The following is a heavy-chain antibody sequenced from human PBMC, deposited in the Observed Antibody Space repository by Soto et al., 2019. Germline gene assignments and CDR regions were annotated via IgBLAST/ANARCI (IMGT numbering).Heavy chain of an antibody. Sequence: EVQLVESGGGLVMPGGSLRLSCAASGFTFNDAWMNWVRQAPGKGLEWVGRITRKIDGETTDYAAPVKGRFSISRDDSKNMLYVQMNSLKSDDTGVYYCTTGFNQKFNNDYWGQGTLVTVSS. CDR3: TTGFNQKFNNDY. D-gene: IGHD2-2*01. V-gene: IGHV3-15*01. CDR2: ITRKIDGETT. J-gene: IGHJ4*02. CDR1: GFTFNDAW.